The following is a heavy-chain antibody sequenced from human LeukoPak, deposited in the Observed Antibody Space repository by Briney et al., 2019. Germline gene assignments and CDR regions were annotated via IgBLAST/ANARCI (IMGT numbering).Heavy chain of an antibody. V-gene: IGHV3-33*01. CDR1: GFTFSSYG. Sequence: PGRSLRLSCAASGFTFSSYGMHWVRQAPGKGLEWVAVIWYDGSSKSYADSVKGRFTISRDNSKNTLYLQMNSLRAEDTAVYYCARDMTVVTQSGDYYYYYGMDVWGQGTTVTVSS. CDR2: IWYDGSSK. D-gene: IGHD4-23*01. CDR3: ARDMTVVTQSGDYYYYYGMDV. J-gene: IGHJ6*02.